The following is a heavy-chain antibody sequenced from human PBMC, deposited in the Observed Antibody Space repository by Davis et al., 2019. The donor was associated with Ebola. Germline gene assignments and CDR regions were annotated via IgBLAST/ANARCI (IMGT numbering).Heavy chain of an antibody. CDR3: ARGNTAMALGY. CDR2: IYYSGST. V-gene: IGHV4-59*12. CDR1: GGSISSYY. Sequence: PSETLSLTCTVSGGSISSYYWSWIRQPPGKGLEWIGYIYYSGSTNYNPSLKSRVTISVDTSKNQFSLKLSSVTAADTAVYYCARGNTAMALGYWGQGTLVTVSS. J-gene: IGHJ4*02. D-gene: IGHD5-18*01.